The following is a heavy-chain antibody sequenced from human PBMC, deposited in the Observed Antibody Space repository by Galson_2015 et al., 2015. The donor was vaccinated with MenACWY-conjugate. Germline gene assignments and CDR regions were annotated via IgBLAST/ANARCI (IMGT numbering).Heavy chain of an antibody. Sequence: SLRLSCAVSGFTFNIYTMNWVRQAPGKGLVWVSRINSDGRSTSYADSVKGRFTISRDNAKNTLYLQMNSLRAEDTAVYYCARLGGNYRTTSHFDYWGQGTLVTVSS. CDR1: GFTFNIYT. CDR2: INSDGRST. CDR3: ARLGGNYRTTSHFDY. D-gene: IGHD1-26*01. V-gene: IGHV3-74*01. J-gene: IGHJ4*02.